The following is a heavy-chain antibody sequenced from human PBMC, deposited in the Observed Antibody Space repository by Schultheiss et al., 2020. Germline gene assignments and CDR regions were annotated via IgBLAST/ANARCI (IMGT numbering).Heavy chain of an antibody. CDR1: GYTFTSYA. CDR3: ATRYYYYGMDV. V-gene: IGHV1-69*13. J-gene: IGHJ6*02. CDR2: IIPIFGTA. Sequence: SVKVSCKASGYTFTSYAMHWVRQAPGQRLEWMGGIIPIFGTANYAQKFQGRVTITADESTSTAYMELSSLRSEDTAVYYCATRYYYYGMDVWGQGTTVTVSS.